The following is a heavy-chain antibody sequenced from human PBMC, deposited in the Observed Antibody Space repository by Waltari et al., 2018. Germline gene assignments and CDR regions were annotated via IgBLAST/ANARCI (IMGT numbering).Heavy chain of an antibody. V-gene: IGHV4-38-2*01. CDR1: GYSISSGYY. D-gene: IGHD3-3*01. CDR2: IYHSGST. CDR3: ATSVEYDFWSGYFDY. J-gene: IGHJ4*02. Sequence: LQESGPGLVKPSETLSLTCAVSGYSISSGYYWGWIRQPPGKGLEWIGSIYHSGSTYYNPSLKSRVTISVDTSKNQFSLKLSSVTAADTAVYYCATSVEYDFWSGYFDYWGQGTLVTVSS.